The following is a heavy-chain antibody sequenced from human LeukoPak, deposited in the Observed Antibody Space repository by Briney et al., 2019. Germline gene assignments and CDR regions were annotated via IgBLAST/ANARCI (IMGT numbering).Heavy chain of an antibody. CDR2: IIPIFGTA. D-gene: IGHD4-17*01. CDR1: GGTFSSYA. V-gene: IGHV1-69*06. CDR3: ARGGNTVTSLFDY. Sequence: SVKVSCTASGGTFSSYAISWVRQAPGQGLEWMGGIIPIFGTANYAQKFQGRVTITADKSTSTAYMELSSLRSEDTAVYYCARGGNTVTSLFDYWGQGTLVTVSS. J-gene: IGHJ4*02.